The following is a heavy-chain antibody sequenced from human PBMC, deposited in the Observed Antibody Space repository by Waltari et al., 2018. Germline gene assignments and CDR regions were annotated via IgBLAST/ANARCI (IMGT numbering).Heavy chain of an antibody. CDR3: TTDTPYLNYMDV. Sequence: EVQLLESGGGLVKPGGSLRLSCAAPGFTFTNAGMSWVRQAPGKGLEWVGRIQRNTDGGTTDYAAPVKGRFTISRDDSKTTVFLQMNSLKSEDTAVYYCTTDTPYLNYMDVWGRGTTVTVSS. V-gene: IGHV3-15*01. CDR1: GFTFTNAG. D-gene: IGHD2-15*01. CDR2: IQRNTDGGTT. J-gene: IGHJ6*03.